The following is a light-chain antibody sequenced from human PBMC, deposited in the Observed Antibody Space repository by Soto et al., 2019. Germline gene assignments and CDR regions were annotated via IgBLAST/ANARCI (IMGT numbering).Light chain of an antibody. CDR1: QSISNR. CDR2: DAS. J-gene: IGKJ1*01. Sequence: DIQMTQSPSTLSASVGDRVTITCRASQSISNRLAWYQEKPGKAPKVLIYDASSLESGVPSRFSGSGSATEVILSISSMQPDDFPPYHCQHYGGVWTFGQGTKGEIK. CDR3: QHYGGVWT. V-gene: IGKV1-5*01.